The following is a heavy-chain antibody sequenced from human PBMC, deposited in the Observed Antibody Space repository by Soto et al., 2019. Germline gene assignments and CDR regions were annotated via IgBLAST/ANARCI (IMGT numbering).Heavy chain of an antibody. V-gene: IGHV3-23*01. Sequence: LRLSCVASGFTFSTCAMSWVRQAPGKGLEWLSGMSHAGGSIYYADSVKGRVSVSRDNSKNILFLQMNTLRAEDTAVYYCAKGPAVGNHDFWSGYYLDSWGQGTLGTVSS. J-gene: IGHJ4*02. CDR3: AKGPAVGNHDFWSGYYLDS. D-gene: IGHD3-3*01. CDR1: GFTFSTCA. CDR2: MSHAGGSI.